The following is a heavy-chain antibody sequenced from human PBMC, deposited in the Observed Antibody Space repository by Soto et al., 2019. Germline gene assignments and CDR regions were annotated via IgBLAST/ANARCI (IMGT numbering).Heavy chain of an antibody. J-gene: IGHJ5*02. D-gene: IGHD2-15*01. CDR1: GYTFTIYT. V-gene: IGHV1-3*01. CDR2: INPDNGNT. CDR3: ARGIATGQLDP. Sequence: GASVKASCKASGYTFTIYTINWVRQAPGQRLEWMGWINPDNGNTKSSQKFQDRVIITRDTSASTAYMDLSSLRSEDTAVYYCARGIATGQLDPWGQGTLVTVSS.